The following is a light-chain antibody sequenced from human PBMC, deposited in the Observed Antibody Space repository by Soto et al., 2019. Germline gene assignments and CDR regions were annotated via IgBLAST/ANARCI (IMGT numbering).Light chain of an antibody. Sequence: EIVLTQSPATLSLSPGERATLSCRASQSVSSYLAWYQQKPGQAPRLLIYDASNRATGIPARFSGSGSGTDFPLTISSLESEDFAVYYCQQRSNWPPQYTFGQGTKLEIK. CDR3: QQRSNWPPQYT. J-gene: IGKJ2*01. CDR1: QSVSSY. CDR2: DAS. V-gene: IGKV3-11*01.